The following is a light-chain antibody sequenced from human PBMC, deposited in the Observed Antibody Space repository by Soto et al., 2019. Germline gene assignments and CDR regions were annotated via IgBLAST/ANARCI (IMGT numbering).Light chain of an antibody. CDR3: SSYTNSGTYV. CDR1: SSDFGAYNY. CDR2: DVS. Sequence: QSALTQPASVSGSPGQSITISCTGTSSDFGAYNYVSWYQQHPGKAPKLMIYDVSNRPSGISDRFSVSKSGNTASLTISNRQADDDADYYCSSYTNSGTYVFATGTKLTVL. V-gene: IGLV2-14*01. J-gene: IGLJ1*01.